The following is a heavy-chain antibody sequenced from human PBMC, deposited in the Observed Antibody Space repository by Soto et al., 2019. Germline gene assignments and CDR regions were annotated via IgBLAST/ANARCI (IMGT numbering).Heavy chain of an antibody. J-gene: IGHJ3*02. CDR3: ARVRRELRAFDI. D-gene: IGHD1-26*01. Sequence: ASVKVSCKXSGYTCTSYDINWVRQATRQGLEWMGWMNPNSGNTGYAQKFQGRVTMTRNTSISAAYMELSSLRSEDTAVYYCARVRRELRAFDIWGQGTMVTVSS. CDR2: MNPNSGNT. V-gene: IGHV1-8*01. CDR1: GYTCTSYD.